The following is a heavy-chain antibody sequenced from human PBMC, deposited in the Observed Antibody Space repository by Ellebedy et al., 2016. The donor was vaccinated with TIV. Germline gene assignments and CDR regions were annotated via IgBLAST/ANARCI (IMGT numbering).Heavy chain of an antibody. CDR2: ISYDGRNK. D-gene: IGHD2-2*01. V-gene: IGHV3-30*04. CDR1: GFTFSSYA. Sequence: GESLKISCAASGFTFSSYAMHWVRQAPGKGLEWVAVISYDGRNKYYADSVKGRFTISRDNSKNTLNLQMNSLRAEDTAVYYGARVAVPSAPGYFDYWGQGTLVTVSS. J-gene: IGHJ4*02. CDR3: ARVAVPSAPGYFDY.